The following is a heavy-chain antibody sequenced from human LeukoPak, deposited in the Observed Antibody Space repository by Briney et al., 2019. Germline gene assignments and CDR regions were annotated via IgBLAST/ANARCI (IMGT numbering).Heavy chain of an antibody. D-gene: IGHD7-27*01. J-gene: IGHJ4*02. CDR1: GFTFSNAW. Sequence: GGSLRLSCAASGFTFSNAWMSWVRQAPGKGLKWVGRIESRTDGGTTDYAAPVKGRFTISRDDSKNTLYLQMYSPKTEDTAVYYCTTDTSGDDYWGQGTLVTVSS. CDR2: IESRTDGGTT. CDR3: TTDTSGDDY. V-gene: IGHV3-15*04.